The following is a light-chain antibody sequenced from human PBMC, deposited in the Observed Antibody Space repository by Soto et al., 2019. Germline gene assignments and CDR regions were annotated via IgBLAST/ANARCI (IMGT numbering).Light chain of an antibody. V-gene: IGKV3-15*01. CDR3: QQFNNWPHT. CDR1: QSVNQK. J-gene: IGKJ5*01. Sequence: DIVLTQSPAPLSVSPGERATLSCRASQSVNQKLGWYQQKPGQAPRLIIYVASYRATGIPARFSGSGSGTEYTLTISNLQAEDVAVYYCQQFNNWPHTFGQGTRLEIK. CDR2: VAS.